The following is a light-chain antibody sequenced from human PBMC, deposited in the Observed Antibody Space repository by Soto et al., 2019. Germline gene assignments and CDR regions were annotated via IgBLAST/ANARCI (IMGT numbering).Light chain of an antibody. V-gene: IGKV3-20*01. CDR1: QSVSSSY. CDR2: GAS. CDR3: QQYGSSIT. J-gene: IGKJ5*01. Sequence: IVLTHSPGTLSFSPGEIATLSFRASQSVSSSYLAWYQQKPGQAPRLLIYGASSRATGIPDRFSGSGSGTDFTLTINRLEPEDFAVYYCQQYGSSITFGQGTRLEIK.